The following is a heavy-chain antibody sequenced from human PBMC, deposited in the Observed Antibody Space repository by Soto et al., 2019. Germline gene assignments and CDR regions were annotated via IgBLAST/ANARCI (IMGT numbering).Heavy chain of an antibody. J-gene: IGHJ4*02. V-gene: IGHV1-18*01. CDR2: INVYNGNT. Sequence: QVQLVQSGAEVKKPGASVKVSCKASGYTFTSYGISWVRQAPGQGLEWMGRINVYNGNTNYAQKLQGRVTMTTDTSTSIAYLDLRSLISDDTAVYFCARDTSRGEYDYWGQGTLVTVSS. CDR1: GYTFTSYG. D-gene: IGHD3-10*01. CDR3: ARDTSRGEYDY.